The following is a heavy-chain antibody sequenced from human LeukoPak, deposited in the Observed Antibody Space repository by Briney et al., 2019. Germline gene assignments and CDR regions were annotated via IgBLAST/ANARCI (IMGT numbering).Heavy chain of an antibody. V-gene: IGHV3-21*01. Sequence: PGGSLRLSCAASGFTFSSYSMNWVRQAPGKGLEWVSSISSSSSYIYYADSVKGRFTISRDNAKNSLYLQMNSLRAEDTAVYYCARPSMLNYYYYGMDVWGQGTTVTVSS. CDR2: ISSSSSYI. CDR1: GFTFSSYS. J-gene: IGHJ6*02. CDR3: ARPSMLNYYYYGMDV. D-gene: IGHD3-16*01.